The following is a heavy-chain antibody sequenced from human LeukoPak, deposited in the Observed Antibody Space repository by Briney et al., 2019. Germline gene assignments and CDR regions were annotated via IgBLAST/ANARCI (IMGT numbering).Heavy chain of an antibody. Sequence: GESLKISCAASGFTFSSYAMSWVRQAPGKGLEWVSAISGSGGSTYYADSVKGRFTISRDNSKNTLYLQMNSLRAEDTAVYYCAKDDCSGGSCYRFDPWGQGTLVTVSS. D-gene: IGHD2-15*01. CDR1: GFTFSSYA. V-gene: IGHV3-23*01. CDR2: ISGSGGST. CDR3: AKDDCSGGSCYRFDP. J-gene: IGHJ5*02.